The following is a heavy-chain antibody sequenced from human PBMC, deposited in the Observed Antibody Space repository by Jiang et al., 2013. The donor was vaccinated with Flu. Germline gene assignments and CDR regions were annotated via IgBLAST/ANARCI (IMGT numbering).Heavy chain of an antibody. J-gene: IGHJ3*02. Sequence: QLLESGGGLAQPGGSLRVSCAASGFTFSNYALSWVRQAPGKGLEWVSGISGSGESIYYADSVRGRFTISRDNSKNTLYLQMNSLRAEDTAVYYCATDLRITVIVVVQRLGAFNIWGQGTMVTVSS. CDR1: GFTFSNYA. CDR3: ATDLRITVIVVVQRLGAFNI. D-gene: IGHD3-22*01. CDR2: ISGSGESI. V-gene: IGHV3-23*01.